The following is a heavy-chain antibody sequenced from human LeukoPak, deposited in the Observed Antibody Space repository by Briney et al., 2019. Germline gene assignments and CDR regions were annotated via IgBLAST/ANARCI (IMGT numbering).Heavy chain of an antibody. J-gene: IGHJ4*02. D-gene: IGHD4-23*01. CDR3: AKEDWAVVTHIDY. V-gene: IGHV3-30*18. Sequence: GGSLRLSCAASGFTFSSYGMHWVRQAPGKGLEWVAVISYDGSNKYYADSVKGRFTISRDNSKNTLYLQMNSLRAEDTAVYYCAKEDWAVVTHIDYWGQGTLVTVCS. CDR2: ISYDGSNK. CDR1: GFTFSSYG.